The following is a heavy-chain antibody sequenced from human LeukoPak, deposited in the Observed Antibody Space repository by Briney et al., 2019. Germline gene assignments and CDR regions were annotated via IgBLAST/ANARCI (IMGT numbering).Heavy chain of an antibody. CDR3: ARHHYFALAY. D-gene: IGHD2-21*01. Sequence: PSETLSLTCAVSGDSVSYDNWWSWVRPPPGKGLEGIGETHHSGSSNYNPSLKSRVTVSVDKSKNQVSLSLTSVTAADTAVYYCARHHYFALAYWGQGTLVTVSS. CDR1: GDSVSYDNW. J-gene: IGHJ4*02. V-gene: IGHV4-4*02. CDR2: THHSGSS.